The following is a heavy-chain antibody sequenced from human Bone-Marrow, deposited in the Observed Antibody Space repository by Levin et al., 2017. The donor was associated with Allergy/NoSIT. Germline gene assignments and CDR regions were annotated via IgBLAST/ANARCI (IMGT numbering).Heavy chain of an antibody. D-gene: IGHD3-16*02. CDR2: IYYSGST. J-gene: IGHJ4*02. CDR1: GGSISSSSYY. Sequence: SQTLSLTCTVSGGSISSSSYYWGWIRQPPGKGLEWIGSIYYSGSTYYNPSLKSRVTISVDTSKNQFSLKLSSVTAADTAVYYCARHVGRGDYVWGSYRPGHFDYWGQGTLVTVSS. V-gene: IGHV4-39*01. CDR3: ARHVGRGDYVWGSYRPGHFDY.